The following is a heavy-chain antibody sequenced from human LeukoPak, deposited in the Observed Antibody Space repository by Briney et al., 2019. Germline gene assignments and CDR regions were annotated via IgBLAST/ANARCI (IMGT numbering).Heavy chain of an antibody. CDR1: GFTFNSYS. Sequence: GGSLRLSCAASGFTFNSYSMVWVRQAPGKGPEWLSSISSDSAYIYYADSARGRFTVSRDNAKNSVYLQMNSLRADDTALYYCGRGPPTGRPNGFYKWGLGTKVNGS. CDR2: ISSDSAYI. V-gene: IGHV3-21*01. CDR3: GRGPPTGRPNGFYK. J-gene: IGHJ3*01. D-gene: IGHD3-10*01.